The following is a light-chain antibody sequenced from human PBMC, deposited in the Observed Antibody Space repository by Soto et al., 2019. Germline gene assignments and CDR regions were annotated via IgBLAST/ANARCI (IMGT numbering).Light chain of an antibody. CDR3: QLYGGSPPRCT. CDR1: QSVNDNH. CDR2: GAS. J-gene: IGKJ3*01. Sequence: EVVLTQSPGTLSLSPGARATLSCRASQSVNDNHLAWYQQKGGQAPRLLIYGASTRATGVPERFSGSGFGTPDSLIINRLEPEDFALYYCQLYGGSPPRCTFGPGTTVEI. V-gene: IGKV3-20*01.